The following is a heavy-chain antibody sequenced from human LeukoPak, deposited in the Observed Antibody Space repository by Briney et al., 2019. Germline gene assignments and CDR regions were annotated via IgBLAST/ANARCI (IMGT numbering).Heavy chain of an antibody. V-gene: IGHV3-23*01. CDR3: ARIKYGTSSRENWFDS. CDR2: ISGSGSNA. Sequence: GWSLRLSCAASGFTFSSYAMSWVRQAPGKGLEWVSAISGSGSNAYYADSVKGRYTISRDNSKNTLYLQMSSLRAEDTAIYYCARIKYGTSSRENWFDSWGQGTLVTVSS. D-gene: IGHD6-6*01. J-gene: IGHJ5*01. CDR1: GFTFSSYA.